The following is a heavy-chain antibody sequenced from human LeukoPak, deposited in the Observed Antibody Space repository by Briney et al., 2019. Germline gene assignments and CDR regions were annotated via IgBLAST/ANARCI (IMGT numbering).Heavy chain of an antibody. CDR2: ISYDGNNK. CDR3: ASSGSYSGVLDY. V-gene: IGHV3-30*04. J-gene: IGHJ4*02. Sequence: GGSLRLSCAASGFTFSTYAMHWVRQAPGKGLEWATLISYDGNNKYYADSVKGRFTISRDNAKNSLYLQMNSLRAEDTAVYYCASSGSYSGVLDYWGQGTLVTVSS. D-gene: IGHD1-26*01. CDR1: GFTFSTYA.